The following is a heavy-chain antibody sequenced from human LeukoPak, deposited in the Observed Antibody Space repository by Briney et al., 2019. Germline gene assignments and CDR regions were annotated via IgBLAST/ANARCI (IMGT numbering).Heavy chain of an antibody. Sequence: PGGSLRLSCAASGFTFDDYAMHWVRQAPGKGLEWVSGISWNSGSIGYADSVKGRFTISRDNAKNSLYLQMNSLRAEDTALYYCAKDDDSSVRGAFDIWGQGTMATVSS. D-gene: IGHD3-22*01. CDR2: ISWNSGSI. V-gene: IGHV3-9*01. CDR1: GFTFDDYA. CDR3: AKDDDSSVRGAFDI. J-gene: IGHJ3*02.